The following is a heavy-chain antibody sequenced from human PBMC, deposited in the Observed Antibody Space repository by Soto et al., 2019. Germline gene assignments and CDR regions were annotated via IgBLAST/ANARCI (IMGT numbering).Heavy chain of an antibody. CDR3: ARDMPKVAGSVVGDY. D-gene: IGHD6-19*01. J-gene: IGHJ4*02. V-gene: IGHV1-69*08. Sequence: QVQLVQSVAEVKKPGSSVKVSCKASGGPFSTYTISWVRQAPGQGLEWMGRIIPILGIANYAQKFQGRVTITADKSTGTAYMDLSSLRSEDKAVYYCARDMPKVAGSVVGDYWGQGTLVTVSS. CDR2: IIPILGIA. CDR1: GGPFSTYT.